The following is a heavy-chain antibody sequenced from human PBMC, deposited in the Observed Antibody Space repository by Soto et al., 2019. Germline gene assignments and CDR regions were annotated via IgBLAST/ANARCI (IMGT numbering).Heavy chain of an antibody. Sequence: GGSLRLSCAASGFPFRDYYMSWIRQTPGKGLEWISDISVSGSSIQYADSVKGRFTISRDNAKNSLFLQLNSLGDEDTAIYYCAKKEGIISRYGLDVWGQGTTVTVST. J-gene: IGHJ6*01. CDR1: GFPFRDYY. CDR3: AKKEGIISRYGLDV. CDR2: ISVSGSSI. V-gene: IGHV3-11*01.